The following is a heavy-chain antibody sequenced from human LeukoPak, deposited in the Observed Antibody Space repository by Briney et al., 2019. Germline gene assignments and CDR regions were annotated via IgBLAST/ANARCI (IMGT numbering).Heavy chain of an antibody. CDR3: ARGTPDFWKAYYMDV. CDR1: GYTFTGYY. D-gene: IGHD3-3*01. CDR2: INPNSGGT. Sequence: AASVKVSCKASGYTFTGYYMHWVRQAPGQGLEWMGWINPNSGGTNYAQKFQGRVTMTRDTSISTAYMELSRLRSDDTAVYYCARGTPDFWKAYYMDVWGKGTTVTVSS. V-gene: IGHV1-2*02. J-gene: IGHJ6*03.